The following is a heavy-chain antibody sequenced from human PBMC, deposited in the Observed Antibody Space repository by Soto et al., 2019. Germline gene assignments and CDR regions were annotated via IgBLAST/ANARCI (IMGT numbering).Heavy chain of an antibody. V-gene: IGHV3-23*01. Sequence: EVQLLESGGGLVQPGGSLRLSCAASGFTFGSYAMSWVRQAPGKGLEWVSAISGSGGSTYYADSVKGRFTISRDNSKNTLYLQMNSLRAEDTAVYYCAKDPQYSSSWYPLETGYWGQGTLVTVSS. CDR1: GFTFGSYA. CDR3: AKDPQYSSSWYPLETGY. J-gene: IGHJ4*02. CDR2: ISGSGGST. D-gene: IGHD6-13*01.